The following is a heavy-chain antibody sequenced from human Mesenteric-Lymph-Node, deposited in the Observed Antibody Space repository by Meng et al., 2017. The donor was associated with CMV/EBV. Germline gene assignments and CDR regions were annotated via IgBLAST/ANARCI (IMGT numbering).Heavy chain of an antibody. D-gene: IGHD5-18*01. Sequence: SETLSLTCSVSGASISNYYWTWIRQPPGKGLERIGYISYSGSTNYNPSLKRRVTISADTSKNQFSLKMSSVTAADAAVYYCARESYGSYYFDYWGQGTLVTVSS. CDR1: GASISNYY. CDR2: ISYSGST. CDR3: ARESYGSYYFDY. J-gene: IGHJ4*02. V-gene: IGHV4-59*01.